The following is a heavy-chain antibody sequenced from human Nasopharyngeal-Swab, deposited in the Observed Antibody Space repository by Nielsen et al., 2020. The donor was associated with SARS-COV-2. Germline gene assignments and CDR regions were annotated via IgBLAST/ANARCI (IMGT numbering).Heavy chain of an antibody. CDR3: ARLYSSSSYYYYGMDV. J-gene: IGHJ6*02. Sequence: GGSLRLSCAASGFTFSDYYMSWIRQAPGKGLEWVSYISSSSSYTNYVDSVKGRFTISRDNAKNSLYLQMNSLRAEDTAVYYCARLYSSSSYYYYGMDVWGQGTTVTVSS. CDR1: GFTFSDYY. V-gene: IGHV3-11*06. CDR2: ISSSSSYT. D-gene: IGHD6-6*01.